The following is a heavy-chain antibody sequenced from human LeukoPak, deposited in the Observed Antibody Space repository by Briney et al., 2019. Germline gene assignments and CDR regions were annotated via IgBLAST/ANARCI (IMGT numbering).Heavy chain of an antibody. CDR3: ASGTETDYYDSSGWDNWFNP. J-gene: IGHJ5*02. CDR1: GGSFSGYY. D-gene: IGHD3-22*01. CDR2: INHSGST. Sequence: SETLSLTCAVYGGSFSGYYWSWIRQPPGKGLEWIGEINHSGSTNYNPSLKSRVTISVDTSKNQFSLKLSSVTAADTAVYYCASGTETDYYDSSGWDNWFNPWGQGTLVTVSS. V-gene: IGHV4-34*01.